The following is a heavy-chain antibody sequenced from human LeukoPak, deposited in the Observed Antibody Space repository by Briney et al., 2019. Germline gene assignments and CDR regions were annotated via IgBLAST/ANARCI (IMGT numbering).Heavy chain of an antibody. CDR2: ISAYNGNT. D-gene: IGHD2-2*01. CDR3: VRDGVVVPAATFDY. J-gene: IGHJ4*02. CDR1: GYTFTSYG. V-gene: IGHV1-18*01. Sequence: GASVKVSCKASGYTFTSYGISWVRQAPGQGLEWMGWISAYNGNTNYAQKLQGRVTMTTDTSTSTAYLELRSLRSDDTAVYYCVRDGVVVPAATFDYWGQGTLVTVSS.